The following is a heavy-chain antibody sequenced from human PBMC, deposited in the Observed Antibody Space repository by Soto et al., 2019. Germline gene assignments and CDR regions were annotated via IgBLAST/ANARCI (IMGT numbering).Heavy chain of an antibody. CDR1: GYTFTSYY. CDR3: AREGTYCSSTGCPPYGIDV. Sequence: GASVKVSCKASGYTFTSYYMHWVRQAPGQGLEWMGIINPSGGSTSYAQKFQGRVTMTRDTSTSTVYMELSSLRSEDTAVYYCAREGTYCSSTGCPPYGIDVRAQRTTVTVSS. V-gene: IGHV1-46*01. J-gene: IGHJ6*02. CDR2: INPSGGST. D-gene: IGHD2-2*01.